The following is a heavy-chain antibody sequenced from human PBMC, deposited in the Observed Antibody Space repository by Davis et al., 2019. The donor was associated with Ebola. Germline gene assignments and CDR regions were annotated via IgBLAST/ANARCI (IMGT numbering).Heavy chain of an antibody. V-gene: IGHV1-46*01. J-gene: IGHJ4*02. D-gene: IGHD3-9*01. CDR1: GYTFTSYY. Sequence: ASVKVSCKASGYTFTSYYMHWVRQAPGQGLEWMGIINPSGGSTSYAQKFQGRVTMTRDTSTSTVYMELSSLRSEDTAVYYCARSDILTGYYNPPGPYYWGQGTLVTVSS. CDR2: INPSGGST. CDR3: ARSDILTGYYNPPGPYY.